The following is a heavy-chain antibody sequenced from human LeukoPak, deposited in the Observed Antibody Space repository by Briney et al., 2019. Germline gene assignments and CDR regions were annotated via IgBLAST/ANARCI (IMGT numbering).Heavy chain of an antibody. CDR2: IKEDGTEK. J-gene: IGHJ4*02. Sequence: GGSLRLSCAASGFTFTTRWMTWVRQAPGKGLEWVAHIKEDGTEKDYVNSVKGRFTISRDNAGNALYLQMNSLRVEDTAVYYCVREAYAFWTDSYYFFDYWGQGTLVTVSS. CDR3: VREAYAFWTDSYYFFDY. CDR1: GFTFTTRW. D-gene: IGHD3/OR15-3a*01. V-gene: IGHV3-7*01.